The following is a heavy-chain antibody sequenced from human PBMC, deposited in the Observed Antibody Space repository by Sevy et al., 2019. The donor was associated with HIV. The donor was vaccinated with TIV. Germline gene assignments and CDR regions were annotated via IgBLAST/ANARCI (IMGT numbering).Heavy chain of an antibody. Sequence: GGSLRLSCAASGFTFSSYSMNWVRQAPGKGLEWVSSISSSSSYKYYADSVKGQFIISRDNAKNSLYLQMNSLRAEDTAVYYCARGVESSYGSTQGDWFDPWGQGTLVTVSS. CDR3: ARGVESSYGSTQGDWFDP. J-gene: IGHJ5*02. D-gene: IGHD3-10*01. CDR2: ISSSSSYK. V-gene: IGHV3-21*01. CDR1: GFTFSSYS.